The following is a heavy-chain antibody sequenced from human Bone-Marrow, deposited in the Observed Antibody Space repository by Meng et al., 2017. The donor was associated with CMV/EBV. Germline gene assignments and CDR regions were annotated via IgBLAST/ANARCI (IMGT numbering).Heavy chain of an antibody. J-gene: IGHJ4*02. D-gene: IGHD1-26*01. CDR3: ATGVVGATMVDY. Sequence: WPASGSTFSSLAISWLRPAPGPGLEWMGGIIPIFGTAHYSQKFQGRVTITADDSTSTAYMELSRLRSEDTGVYYCATGVVGATMVDYWGQGTLVTVSS. CDR2: IIPIFGTA. V-gene: IGHV1-69*01. CDR1: GSTFSSLA.